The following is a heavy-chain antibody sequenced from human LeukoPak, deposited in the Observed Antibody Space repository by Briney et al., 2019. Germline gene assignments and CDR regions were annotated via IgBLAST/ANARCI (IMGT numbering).Heavy chain of an antibody. V-gene: IGHV3-53*01. CDR1: GFTVSSNY. CDR3: ARHYSSSWSPMGHAFDI. CDR2: IYSGGST. D-gene: IGHD6-13*01. Sequence: PGGSLRLSCATSGFTVSSNYMSWVRQAPGEGLEWGSVIYSGGSTYYAGSVKGRFTIFRDNSTTTLYLQMNSLRAADTAVYYCARHYSSSWSPMGHAFDIWGQGTMVTVSS. J-gene: IGHJ3*02.